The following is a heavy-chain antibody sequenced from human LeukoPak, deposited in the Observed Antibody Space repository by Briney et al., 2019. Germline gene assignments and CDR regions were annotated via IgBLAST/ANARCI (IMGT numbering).Heavy chain of an antibody. CDR2: IYYSGST. CDR3: ARVSVPTNDY. Sequence: SETLSLTCTVSGGSISSYYWSWIRQPPGKRLEWIGYIYYSGSTNYNPSLKRRVTISVDTSKNQFSLKLSSVTAADTAVYYCARVSVPTNDYWGQGTLVTVSS. J-gene: IGHJ4*02. CDR1: GGSISSYY. V-gene: IGHV4-59*08. D-gene: IGHD4-11*01.